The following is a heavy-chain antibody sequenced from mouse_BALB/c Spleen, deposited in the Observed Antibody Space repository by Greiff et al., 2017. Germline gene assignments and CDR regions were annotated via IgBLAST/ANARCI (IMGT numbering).Heavy chain of an antibody. V-gene: IGHV14-3*02. Sequence: VQLQQSGAELVKPGASVKLSCTASGFNIKDTYMHWVKQRPEQGLEWIGRIDPANGNTKYDPKFQGKATITADTSSNTAYLQLSSLTSEDTAVYYCARGCDDYEEFAYWGQGTLVTVSA. D-gene: IGHD2-4*01. CDR2: IDPANGNT. CDR3: ARGCDDYEEFAY. J-gene: IGHJ3*01. CDR1: GFNIKDTY.